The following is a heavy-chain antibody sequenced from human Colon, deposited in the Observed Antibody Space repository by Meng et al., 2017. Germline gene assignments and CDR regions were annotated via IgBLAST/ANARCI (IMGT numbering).Heavy chain of an antibody. J-gene: IGHJ1*01. D-gene: IGHD3-10*01. CDR3: LRGSGGSV. V-gene: IGHV4-34*01. CDR2: ISHSGST. Sequence: QVQLQQWGAGLLKPSETLSLTCGVYGGSFSGYYWSWIRQPPGKGLEWIGEISHSGSTNYNPSLKSRVTISVDTSKNQFSLQLTSVTAADTAVYHCLRGSGGSVWGQGTLVTVSS. CDR1: GGSFSGYY.